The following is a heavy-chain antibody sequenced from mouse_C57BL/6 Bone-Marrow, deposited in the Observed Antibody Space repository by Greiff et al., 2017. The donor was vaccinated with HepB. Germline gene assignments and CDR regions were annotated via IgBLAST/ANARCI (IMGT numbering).Heavy chain of an antibody. D-gene: IGHD1-1*01. J-gene: IGHJ2*01. CDR2: ISSGSSTI. CDR3: ARPNYYGSSWWYFDY. Sequence: EVKVEESGGGLVKPGGSLKLSCAASGFTFSDYGMHWVRQAPEKGLEWVAYISSGSSTIYYADTVKGRFTISRDNAKNTLFLQMTSLRSEDTAMYYCARPNYYGSSWWYFDYWGQGTTLTVSS. CDR1: GFTFSDYG. V-gene: IGHV5-17*01.